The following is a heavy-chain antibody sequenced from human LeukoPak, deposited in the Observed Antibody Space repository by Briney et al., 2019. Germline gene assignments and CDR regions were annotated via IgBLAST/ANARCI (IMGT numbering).Heavy chain of an antibody. V-gene: IGHV1-46*01. Sequence: ASVKVSCKASGYTFTSYYMHWVRQAPGRGLEWMGIINPSGGSTSYAQKFQGRVTMTRDTSTSTVYMELSSLRSEDTAVYYCARDRYYGSGSYYKSPDAFDIWGQGTMVTVSS. CDR2: INPSGGST. CDR1: GYTFTSYY. D-gene: IGHD3-10*01. J-gene: IGHJ3*02. CDR3: ARDRYYGSGSYYKSPDAFDI.